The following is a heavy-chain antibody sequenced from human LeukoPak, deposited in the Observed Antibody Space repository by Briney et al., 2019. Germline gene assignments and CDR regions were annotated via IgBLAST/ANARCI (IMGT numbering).Heavy chain of an antibody. CDR3: ARVRHYDILTGYLHYYYYYYMDV. CDR2: MNPNSGNT. D-gene: IGHD3-9*01. CDR1: GYTFTSYD. V-gene: IGHV1-8*01. Sequence: ASVKVSCRASGYTFTSYDINWVRQATGQGLEWMGWMNPNSGNTGYAQKFQGRVTMTRNTSISTAYMELSSLRSEDTAVYYCARVRHYDILTGYLHYYYYYYMDVWGKGTTVTISS. J-gene: IGHJ6*03.